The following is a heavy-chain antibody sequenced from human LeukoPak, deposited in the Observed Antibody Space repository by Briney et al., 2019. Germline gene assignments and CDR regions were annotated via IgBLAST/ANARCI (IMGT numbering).Heavy chain of an antibody. V-gene: IGHV4-59*01. J-gene: IGHJ4*02. CDR2: IYYSGST. CDR3: ARGYSSSWWDFDY. D-gene: IGHD6-13*01. Sequence: PSETLSLTCTVSGGSISRYYWSWIRQPPGKGLEWIGYIYYSGSTNYNPSLKSRVTISVDTSKNQFSLKLSSVTAADTAVYYCARGYSSSWWDFDYWGQGTLVTVSS. CDR1: GGSISRYY.